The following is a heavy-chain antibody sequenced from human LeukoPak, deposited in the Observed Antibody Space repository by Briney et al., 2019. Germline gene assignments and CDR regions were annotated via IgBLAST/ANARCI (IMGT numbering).Heavy chain of an antibody. CDR1: GFTFSSYS. V-gene: IGHV3-21*01. Sequence: PGGSLRLSCAASGFTFSSYSMNWARQAPGKGLEWVSSISSSSSYIYYADSVKGRFTISRDNAKNSLYLQMNSLRAEDTAVYYCARDTYSSSLLGRNSIRFWGQGTLVTVSS. J-gene: IGHJ4*02. CDR2: ISSSSSYI. D-gene: IGHD6-6*01. CDR3: ARDTYSSSLLGRNSIRF.